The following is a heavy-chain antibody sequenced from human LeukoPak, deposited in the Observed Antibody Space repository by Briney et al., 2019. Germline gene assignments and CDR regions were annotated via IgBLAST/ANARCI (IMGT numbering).Heavy chain of an antibody. J-gene: IGHJ6*03. CDR1: GYTFTSYG. V-gene: IGHV1-18*01. CDR2: ISAYNGNT. Sequence: GASVKVSCKASGYTFTSYGISWVRQAPGQGLEWMGWISAYNGNTNYAQKLQGRVTMTTDTSTSTAYMELRSLRSDDTAVYYCARGDDIVVVPRPWYYMDVWGKGTTVTVSS. D-gene: IGHD2-2*01. CDR3: ARGDDIVVVPRPWYYMDV.